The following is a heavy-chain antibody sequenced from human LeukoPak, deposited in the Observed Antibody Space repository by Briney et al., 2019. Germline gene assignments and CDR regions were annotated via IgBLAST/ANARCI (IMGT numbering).Heavy chain of an antibody. CDR2: IYNDGNT. CDR3: ARVNFGGFGSGSLDH. CDR1: GFTVINNY. D-gene: IGHD3-10*01. V-gene: IGHV3-53*01. J-gene: IGHJ4*02. Sequence: PGGSLRLSCAASGFTVINNYMTWVRQAPGKGLDWVSVIYNDGNTYYADSVRGRFTISRDFSKNSVYLQMNSLRAEDTAVYYCARVNFGGFGSGSLDHWGQGTLVTVSS.